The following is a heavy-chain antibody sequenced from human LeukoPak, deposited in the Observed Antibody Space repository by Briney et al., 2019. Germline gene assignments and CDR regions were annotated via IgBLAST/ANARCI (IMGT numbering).Heavy chain of an antibody. D-gene: IGHD3-10*01. J-gene: IGHJ5*02. CDR3: ARDQGGSAIRGVIGWFDP. V-gene: IGHV4-30-2*01. Sequence: PSETLSLTCAVSGGSISSGGYSWSWIRQPPGKGLEWIGYIYHSGSTYYNPSLKSRVTISVDRSKNQFSLKLSSVTAADTAVYYCARDQGGSAIRGVIGWFDPWGQGTLVTVSS. CDR1: GGSISSGGYS. CDR2: IYHSGST.